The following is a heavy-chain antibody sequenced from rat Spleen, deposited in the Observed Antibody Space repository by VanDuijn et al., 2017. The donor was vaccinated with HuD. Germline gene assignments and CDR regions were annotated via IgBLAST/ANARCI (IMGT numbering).Heavy chain of an antibody. CDR1: GFTFSNYY. CDR3: ARLIYTTYSDY. Sequence: EVQLVESGGGLVQPGRSMKLSCAASGFTFSNYYMAGVRQAPTKGLEWVASISTGGGNNYYRDSVKGRFTISSDNAKSTLYLQRDSRRSEDTATYFFARLIYTTYSDYWGQGVMVTVSS. CDR2: ISTGGGNN. D-gene: IGHD1-6*01. J-gene: IGHJ2*01. V-gene: IGHV5-25*01.